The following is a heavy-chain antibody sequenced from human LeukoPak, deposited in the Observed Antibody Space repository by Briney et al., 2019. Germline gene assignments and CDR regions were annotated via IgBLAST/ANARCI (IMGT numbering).Heavy chain of an antibody. CDR2: IDPKNGNR. D-gene: IGHD2-15*01. V-gene: IGHV1-8*01. CDR1: GYTFINND. J-gene: IGHJ5*02. Sequence: GASVKVSCKASGYTFINNDINWVRQAPGQGLEWMAWIDPKNGNRGYAQNSQGRVTMTTDISINTAYLELSSLRSEDTAVYYCARSHTQKEFCTGGRCYPTVWWFDPWGQGTLVTVSS. CDR3: ARSHTQKEFCTGGRCYPTVWWFDP.